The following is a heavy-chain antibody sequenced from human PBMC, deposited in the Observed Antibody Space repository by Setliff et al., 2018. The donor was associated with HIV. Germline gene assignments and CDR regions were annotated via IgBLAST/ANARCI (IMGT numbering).Heavy chain of an antibody. D-gene: IGHD2-15*01. V-gene: IGHV4-4*07. J-gene: IGHJ4*02. Sequence: SETLSLTCTVSGGSFSTYYWSWIRQPAGEGPEYIGRVHSTGTTIYNPSLKSRVTMSVDASKNQLSLKVTSVTAADTAVYYCAREPRVRGTLDFWGQGTLVTVS. CDR3: AREPRVRGTLDF. CDR2: VHSTGTT. CDR1: GGSFSTYY.